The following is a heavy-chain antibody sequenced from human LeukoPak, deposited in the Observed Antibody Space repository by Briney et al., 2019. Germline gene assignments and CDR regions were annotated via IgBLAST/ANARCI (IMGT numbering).Heavy chain of an antibody. CDR1: GFSLSGYW. CDR3: ARGGYSCDN. J-gene: IGHJ1*01. D-gene: IGHD5-12*01. CDR2: INVDGSEK. V-gene: IGHV3-7*01. Sequence: GGSLRLSCAASGFSLSGYWMSWVRQAPGKGLEWVARINVDGSEKYYVDSVKGRFIISRDNAKNSLDLQMNSLRVEDTAVYYCARGGYSCDNLGQGTLVTVSS.